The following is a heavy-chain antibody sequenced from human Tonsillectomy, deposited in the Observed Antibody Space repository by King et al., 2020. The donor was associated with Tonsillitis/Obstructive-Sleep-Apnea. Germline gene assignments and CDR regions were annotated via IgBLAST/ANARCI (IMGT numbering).Heavy chain of an antibody. V-gene: IGHV3-23*04. CDR2: ISGSGGST. J-gene: IGHJ4*02. D-gene: IGHD3-9*01. Sequence: VQLVESGGGLVQPGGSLRLSCAASGITFSSYAMTWVRQAPGKGLEWVSAISGSGGSTYYADSVKGRCTISRDNSRKTLFLQMNSLRVEDTAVYYCAKGGYATLAGYPTYFAYWGQGTLVTVSS. CDR3: AKGGYATLAGYPTYFAY. CDR1: GITFSSYA.